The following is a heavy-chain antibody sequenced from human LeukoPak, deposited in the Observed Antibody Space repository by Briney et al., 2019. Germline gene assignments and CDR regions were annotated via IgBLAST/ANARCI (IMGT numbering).Heavy chain of an antibody. J-gene: IGHJ6*03. CDR3: YGSGSYYYYYYYMDV. CDR2: ISGSGGST. D-gene: IGHD3-10*01. CDR1: GFTFSGHG. V-gene: IGHV3-23*01. Sequence: GGSLRLSCAASGFTFSGHGMNWVRQAPGKGLEWVSAISGSGGSTYYADSVKGRFTISRDNSKNTLYLQMNSLRAEDTAVYYCYGSGSYYYYYYYMDVWGKGTTVTISS.